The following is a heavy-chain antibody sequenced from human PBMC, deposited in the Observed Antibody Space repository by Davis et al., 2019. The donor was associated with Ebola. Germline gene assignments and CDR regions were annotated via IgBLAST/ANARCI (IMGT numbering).Heavy chain of an antibody. J-gene: IGHJ4*02. CDR3: ARAIYYDSSGYEN. V-gene: IGHV3-7*01. CDR2: IKQDGSEK. D-gene: IGHD3-22*01. CDR1: GFTFSSYW. Sequence: GESLKISCAASGFTFSSYWMSWVRQAPGKGLEWVANIKQDGSEKYYVDSVKGRFTISRDNAKNSLYLQMNSLRAEDTAVYYCARAIYYDSSGYENWGQGTLVTVSS.